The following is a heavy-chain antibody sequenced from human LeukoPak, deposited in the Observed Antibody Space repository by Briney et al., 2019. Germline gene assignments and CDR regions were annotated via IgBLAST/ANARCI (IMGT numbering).Heavy chain of an antibody. D-gene: IGHD3-3*01. CDR2: IIPILGIA. V-gene: IGHV1-69*04. CDR3: ARGQGSDTYYDFWSGYLRNWFDP. J-gene: IGHJ5*02. CDR1: GGTFSSYA. Sequence: SVKVSCKASGGTFSSYAISWVRQAPGQGLEWMGRIIPILGIANYAQKFQGRVTMTRNTSISTAYMELSSLRSEDTAVYYCARGQGSDTYYDFWSGYLRNWFDPWGQGTLVTVSS.